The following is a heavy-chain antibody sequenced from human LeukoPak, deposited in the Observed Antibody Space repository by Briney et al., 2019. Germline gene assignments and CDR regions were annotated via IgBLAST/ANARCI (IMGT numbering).Heavy chain of an antibody. V-gene: IGHV4-39*01. D-gene: IGHD4-23*01. CDR3: ASRLRWPSYFDY. CDR1: GGSISSTSYY. J-gene: IGHJ4*02. Sequence: PSVTLSLTCTVSGGSISSTSYYWGWIGQPPGKGLERIASIYYSGTTYYNPSLKSRVTISVDTSKNQFSLKLNTVTAADTAVYYCASRLRWPSYFDYWGQGTPVTVSS. CDR2: IYYSGTT.